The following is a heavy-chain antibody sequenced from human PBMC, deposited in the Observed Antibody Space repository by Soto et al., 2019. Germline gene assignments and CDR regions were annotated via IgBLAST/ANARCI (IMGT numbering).Heavy chain of an antibody. CDR2: ISAYNGNT. J-gene: IGHJ3*02. Sequence: HVQLVQSGAEVKKPGASVKVSCKASGYTFTSYGISWVRQAPGQGREWMGWISAYNGNTNYAQKLQGRVTMTTDTSTSTAYMELRSLRSDDTAVYYCASAYYDILTGRYDAFDIWGQGTMVTVSS. CDR1: GYTFTSYG. D-gene: IGHD3-9*01. CDR3: ASAYYDILTGRYDAFDI. V-gene: IGHV1-18*01.